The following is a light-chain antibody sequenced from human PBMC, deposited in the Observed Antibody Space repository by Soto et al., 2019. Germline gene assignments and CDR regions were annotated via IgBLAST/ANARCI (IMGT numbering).Light chain of an antibody. CDR3: QQYENSPPYT. V-gene: IGKV3-20*01. CDR1: ESVRSSQ. CDR2: STS. J-gene: IGKJ2*01. Sequence: EVVLTQSPATLSLSPGERASLSCRASESVRSSQFAWYQHKPGQAPRLLIYSTSSRATGIPDRFSGSGSGTDFTLTISRLEPEDFAVYYYQQYENSPPYTFGQGTKLEIK.